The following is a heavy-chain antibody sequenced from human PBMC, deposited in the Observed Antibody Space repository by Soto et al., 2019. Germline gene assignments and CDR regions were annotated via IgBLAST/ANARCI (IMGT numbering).Heavy chain of an antibody. D-gene: IGHD6-19*01. CDR2: ISRSSSTI. Sequence: EVQLVESGGGLVQPGGSLRLSCAASGFTFSSYSMNWVRQAPGKGLEWVSYISRSSSTIYYADSVKGRFTISRDTAKNSLYLQMTSLRAVDTAVYCCATDNGLVYFGFWGQGTLVTVSS. V-gene: IGHV3-48*01. CDR3: ATDNGLVYFGF. J-gene: IGHJ4*02. CDR1: GFTFSSYS.